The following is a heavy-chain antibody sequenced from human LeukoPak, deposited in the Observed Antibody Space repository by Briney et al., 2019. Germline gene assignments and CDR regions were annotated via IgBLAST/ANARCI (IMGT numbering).Heavy chain of an antibody. Sequence: GGSLRLSCVASGFIFSDYSMDWVRQAPGKGLEWVSSISSSSAYIFYSDSVKGRFTISRDNAQSSLYLQMNSLRAEDTAVYYCARDSVIYGYWGQGTLVTVSS. CDR1: GFIFSDYS. CDR3: ARDSVIYGY. CDR2: ISSSSAYI. J-gene: IGHJ4*02. D-gene: IGHD3/OR15-3a*01. V-gene: IGHV3-21*06.